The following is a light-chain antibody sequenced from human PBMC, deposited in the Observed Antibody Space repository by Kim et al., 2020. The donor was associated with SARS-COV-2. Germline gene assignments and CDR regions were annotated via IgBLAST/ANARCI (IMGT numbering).Light chain of an antibody. J-gene: IGLJ3*02. CDR3: LSYDSSLSGWV. V-gene: IGLV1-40*01. CDR1: NSNIGAGYD. Sequence: QRVTLSWPGTNSNIGAGYDVNGYQQLPGTAPKLLIHGNTNRPSGVPDRFSGSKSHTSASLAITGLQADDEADYYCLSYDSSLSGWVFGGGTQLTVL. CDR2: GNT.